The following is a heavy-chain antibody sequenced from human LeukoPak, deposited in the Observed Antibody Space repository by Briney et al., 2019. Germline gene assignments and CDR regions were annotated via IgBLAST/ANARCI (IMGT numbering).Heavy chain of an antibody. CDR3: ARERNTAIVTAFDV. V-gene: IGHV3-33*01. Sequence: GGSLRLSCAASGFPFSGSGMHWVRQAPGKGLEWVAVIWYDGSHQYYADSVKGRFTISRDNSKNTLDLQMNSLRVEDTAVYFCARERNTAIVTAFDVWGQGTMVTVSS. D-gene: IGHD5-18*01. J-gene: IGHJ3*01. CDR2: IWYDGSHQ. CDR1: GFPFSGSG.